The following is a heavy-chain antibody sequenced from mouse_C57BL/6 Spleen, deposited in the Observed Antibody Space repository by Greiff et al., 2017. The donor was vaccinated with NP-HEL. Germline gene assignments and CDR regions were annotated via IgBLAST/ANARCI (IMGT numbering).Heavy chain of an antibody. CDR2: IDPANGNT. CDR3: ARRPPSSGYSYFDY. D-gene: IGHD3-2*02. Sequence: EVMLVESVAELVRPGASVKLSCTASGFNIKNTYMHWVKQRPEQGLEWIGRIDPANGNTKYAPKFQGKATITADTSSNTAYLQLSSLTSEDTAIYYCARRPPSSGYSYFDYWGQGTTLTVSS. J-gene: IGHJ2*01. CDR1: GFNIKNTY. V-gene: IGHV14-3*01.